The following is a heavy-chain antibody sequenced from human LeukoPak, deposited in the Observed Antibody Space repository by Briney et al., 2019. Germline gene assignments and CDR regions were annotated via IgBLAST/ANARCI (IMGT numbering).Heavy chain of an antibody. Sequence: SETLSLTCTVSGGSISSYYWSWIRQPPGKGLEWIGYIYYSGSTNYNPSLKSRVTISVDTSKNQFSLKLSSVTAADTAVYYCARDRGGSSFFDPWGQGTLVTVSS. D-gene: IGHD2-2*01. J-gene: IGHJ5*02. V-gene: IGHV4-59*01. CDR1: GGSISSYY. CDR2: IYYSGST. CDR3: ARDRGGSSFFDP.